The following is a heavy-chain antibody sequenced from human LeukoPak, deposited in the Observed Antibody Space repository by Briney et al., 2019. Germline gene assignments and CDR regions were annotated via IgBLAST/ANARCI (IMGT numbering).Heavy chain of an antibody. CDR3: SKFPGLGFSGFFLDS. CDR1: GDTVSSNSAA. V-gene: IGHV6-1*01. Sequence: SQTLSLTCAISGDTVSSNSAAWSWIRQSPSRGLGWLGRTYYRSKWYHDYAVSVRSRVSVNPDTSKNQFSLQLNSVTPEDTAVYWLSKFPGLGFSGFFLDSWGQGTLVTVSS. CDR2: TYYRSKWYH. J-gene: IGHJ4*02. D-gene: IGHD3-10*01.